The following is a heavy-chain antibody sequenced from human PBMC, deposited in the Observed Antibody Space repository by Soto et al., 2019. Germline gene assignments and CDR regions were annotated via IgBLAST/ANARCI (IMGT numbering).Heavy chain of an antibody. CDR2: ISSSGSTI. CDR1: GFTFSSYE. J-gene: IGHJ6*02. D-gene: IGHD6-19*01. V-gene: IGHV3-48*03. CDR3: AREKAVAGPHYYYYYGMDV. Sequence: GGSLRLSCAASGFTFSSYEMNWVRQAPGKGLEWVSYISSSGSTIYYADSVKGRFTISRDNAKNSLYLQMNSLRAEDTAVYYCAREKAVAGPHYYYYYGMDVWGQGTTVTVSS.